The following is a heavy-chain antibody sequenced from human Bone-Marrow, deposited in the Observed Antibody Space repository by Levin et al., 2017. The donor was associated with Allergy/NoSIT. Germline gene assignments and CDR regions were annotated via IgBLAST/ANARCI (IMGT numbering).Heavy chain of an antibody. CDR2: ITNNNGKT. Sequence: AGGSLRLSCAVSGFAVETVAMSWVRQAPGKGLEWLSAITNNNGKTYYGDFVKGRFTISRDTSENTVSLQMDNLRVDDTAIYFCAKDHPSSGWPAFEFWGQGTLVTVSS. CDR3: AKDHPSSGWPAFEF. D-gene: IGHD6-19*01. V-gene: IGHV3-23*01. CDR1: GFAVETVA. J-gene: IGHJ4*02.